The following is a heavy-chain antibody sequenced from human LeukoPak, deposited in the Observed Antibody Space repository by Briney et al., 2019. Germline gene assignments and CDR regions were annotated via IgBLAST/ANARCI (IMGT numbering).Heavy chain of an antibody. Sequence: SETLSLTCTLSGGSISSSSYYWGWIRQPPGKGLEWIGSIYYSGSTYYNPSLKSRVTISVDTSKNQFSLKLSSVTAADTAVYYCARHTENYDFWSGYSSNWFDLWGQGTLVTVSS. CDR3: ARHTENYDFWSGYSSNWFDL. CDR1: GGSISSSSYY. J-gene: IGHJ5*02. V-gene: IGHV4-39*01. CDR2: IYYSGST. D-gene: IGHD3-3*01.